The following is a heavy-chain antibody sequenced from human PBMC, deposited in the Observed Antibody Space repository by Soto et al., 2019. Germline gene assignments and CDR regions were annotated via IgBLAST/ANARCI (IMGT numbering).Heavy chain of an antibody. J-gene: IGHJ5*02. CDR3: VRWNGFGDR. Sequence: EVQLLESGGGLVQPGGSLRLSCAVSGFIISDYGVTWVRQAPGKGLEWVSGFSGGGGGTFYADSVKGRFTISRDDPKNTAYLQMSSLGAEDTAVYYCVRWNGFGDRWGQGTLVIVSS. D-gene: IGHD1-1*01. CDR1: GFIISDYG. CDR2: FSGGGGGT. V-gene: IGHV3-23*01.